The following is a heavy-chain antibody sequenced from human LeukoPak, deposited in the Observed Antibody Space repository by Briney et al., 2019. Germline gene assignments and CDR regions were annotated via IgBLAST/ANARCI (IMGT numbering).Heavy chain of an antibody. D-gene: IGHD2-2*01. J-gene: IGHJ4*02. Sequence: GGSLSLSCGASGFPFSSYAMSWVRQAPGKGLEWVAAIIGSGGSTYYADSVKGRCTISRDNSKNTLYLQMNSLSAEDTAVYYCAKGGVVVPADYWGQGPLVTVSS. CDR3: AKGGVVVPADY. CDR2: IIGSGGST. V-gene: IGHV3-23*01. CDR1: GFPFSSYA.